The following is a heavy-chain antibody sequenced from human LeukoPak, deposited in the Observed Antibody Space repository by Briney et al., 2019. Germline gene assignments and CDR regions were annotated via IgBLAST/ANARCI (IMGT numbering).Heavy chain of an antibody. CDR3: ARRNFDWFDP. CDR2: MNPNSGKA. J-gene: IGHJ5*02. Sequence: ASVTVSFKASGYTFTNYDTNWVRQATGQGLEWMGWMNPNSGKAGYAHKFQGRVTITRNPSITTAYMELSSLRSEDTAVYYCARRNFDWFDPWGQGTLVTVSS. CDR1: GYTFTNYD. V-gene: IGHV1-8*03.